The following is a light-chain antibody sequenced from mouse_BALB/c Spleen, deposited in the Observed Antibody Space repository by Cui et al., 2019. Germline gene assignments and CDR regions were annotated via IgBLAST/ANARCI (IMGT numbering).Light chain of an antibody. Sequence: QIVLTQSPAIMSASPGEKVTITCSASSSVSYMHWYQQKSGTSPKRWIYDTSKLASGVPARFSGSGSGTSYSLIISSMEAEDAATYYCQQWSSNPLTFGAGTKLGLK. J-gene: IGKJ5*01. CDR1: SSVSY. CDR2: DTS. V-gene: IGKV4-59*01. CDR3: QQWSSNPLT.